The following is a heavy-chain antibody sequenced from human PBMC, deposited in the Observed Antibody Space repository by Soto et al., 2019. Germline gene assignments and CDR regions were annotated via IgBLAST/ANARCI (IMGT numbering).Heavy chain of an antibody. Sequence: ASVKVSCKASGYTFTSYYMHWVRQAPGQGLEWMGIINPSGGSTSYAQKFQGRVTMTRDTSTSTVYMELSSLRSEDTAVYYCARVRVDTATSPFFDYWGQGTLVTVS. CDR3: ARVRVDTATSPFFDY. CDR1: GYTFTSYY. J-gene: IGHJ4*02. D-gene: IGHD5-18*01. CDR2: INPSGGST. V-gene: IGHV1-46*01.